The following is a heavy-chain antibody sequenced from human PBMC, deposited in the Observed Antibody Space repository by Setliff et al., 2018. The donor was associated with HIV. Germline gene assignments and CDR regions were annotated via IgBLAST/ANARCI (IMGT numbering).Heavy chain of an antibody. V-gene: IGHV1-24*01. Sequence: ASVKVSCKVSGYTLSELSMHWVRQAPGKGLEWMGGFDPEDVETIYAEKFQGRATMTEDTSTDTAYMELSSLTSEDTAVYYCATSGFYDILTGPTPGVFDIWGQGTMVTVSS. CDR3: ATSGFYDILTGPTPGVFDI. CDR1: GYTLSELS. D-gene: IGHD3-9*01. CDR2: FDPEDVET. J-gene: IGHJ3*02.